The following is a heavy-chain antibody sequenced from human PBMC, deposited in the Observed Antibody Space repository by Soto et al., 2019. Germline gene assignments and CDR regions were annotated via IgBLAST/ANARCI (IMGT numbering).Heavy chain of an antibody. J-gene: IGHJ4*02. Sequence: QVQLVESGGGVVQPGRSLRLSCAASGFTFSSYGMHWVRQAPGKGLEWVAVISYAGSNKYYADSVKGRFTISRDNSKNTLYLQMNSLRAEDTAVYYCAAGAGGYDYFDYWGQGTLVTVSS. CDR1: GFTFSSYG. V-gene: IGHV3-30*03. CDR3: AAGAGGYDYFDY. D-gene: IGHD5-12*01. CDR2: ISYAGSNK.